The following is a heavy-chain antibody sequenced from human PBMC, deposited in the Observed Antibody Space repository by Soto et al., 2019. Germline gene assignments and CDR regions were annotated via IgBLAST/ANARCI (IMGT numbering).Heavy chain of an antibody. Sequence: QVQLQESGPGLVKPSETLSLTCTVSDGSISGYYWSWIRQPPGKGLEWIGYIYYRGSTNYNPSLKLRVTISVHSAKHHCSLNRRSVTAADTAVYYCSGSTGGPRWYFDLWGRRTRVTVSS. V-gene: IGHV4-59*01. CDR1: DGSISGYY. D-gene: IGHD3-10*01. CDR3: SGSTGGPRWYFDL. CDR2: IYYRGST. J-gene: IGHJ2*01.